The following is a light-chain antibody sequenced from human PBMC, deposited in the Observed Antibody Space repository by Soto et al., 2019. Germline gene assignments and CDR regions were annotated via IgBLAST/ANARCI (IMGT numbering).Light chain of an antibody. V-gene: IGKV3-11*01. CDR3: QQRSNWPRLT. CDR1: QSVSSY. CDR2: DAS. J-gene: IGKJ5*01. Sequence: IVLTQSPATLSLSPGERATLSCRARQSVSSYLAWYQQKPGQAPRLLIYDASNRATGIPARFSGSGSGTDFTLTISSLEPEDFAVYYCQQRSNWPRLTFGQGTRLEIK.